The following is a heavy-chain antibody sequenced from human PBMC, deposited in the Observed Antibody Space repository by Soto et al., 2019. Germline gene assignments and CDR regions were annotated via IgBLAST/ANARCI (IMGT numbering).Heavy chain of an antibody. CDR2: IIPIFGTA. CDR1: GGTFSSYA. CDR3: ARSPLSPPDYVLSKWFDP. V-gene: IGHV1-69*13. J-gene: IGHJ5*02. D-gene: IGHD4-17*01. Sequence: ASVKVSCKASGGTFSSYAISWVRQAPGQGLEWMGGIIPIFGTANYAQKFQGRVTITADESTSTAYMELSSLRSEDTAVYYCARSPLSPPDYVLSKWFDPWGQGTLVTVSS.